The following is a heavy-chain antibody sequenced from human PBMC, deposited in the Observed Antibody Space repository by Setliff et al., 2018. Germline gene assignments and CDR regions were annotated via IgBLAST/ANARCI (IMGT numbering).Heavy chain of an antibody. CDR3: ARGDVYSGSYYRFDY. D-gene: IGHD1-26*01. CDR2: INAGNGNI. J-gene: IGHJ4*02. CDR1: GYTFTSYA. Sequence: GASVKVSCKASGYTFTSYAMQWVRQAPGQRLEWMGWINAGNGNIRYSQNFQGRVTITRDTSASTASMELSSLTSEDTAIYYCARGDVYSGSYYRFDYWGQGTLVTVSS. V-gene: IGHV1-3*01.